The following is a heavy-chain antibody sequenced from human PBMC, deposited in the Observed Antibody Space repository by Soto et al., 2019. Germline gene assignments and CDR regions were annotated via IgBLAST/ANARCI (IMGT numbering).Heavy chain of an antibody. CDR1: DDSSSNYK. CDR3: VRTGFGRLHGLVDV. D-gene: IGHD3-10*01. Sequence: QVQLQESGPGLVKPSETLSLTCTVSDDSSSNYKWSWIRQPPGRRLEWIGYIDSNGGTSYNPSLQSRVTISIDTSTKQFFLKLSSVTAADTAVYYCVRTGFGRLHGLVDVWGQGTTVTVSS. J-gene: IGHJ6*02. CDR2: IDSNGGT. V-gene: IGHV4-59*08.